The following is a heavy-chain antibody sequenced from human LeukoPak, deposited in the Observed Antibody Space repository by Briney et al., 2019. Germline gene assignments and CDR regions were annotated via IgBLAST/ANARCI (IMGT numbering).Heavy chain of an antibody. CDR1: YY. CDR3: AGGGGWSPFDY. Sequence: YYWGWIRPPPGKGLEWVSYISSSGSTIYYEDSVKGRFTISRDNAKNSLYLQMNSLRAEDTAVYYCAGGGGWSPFDYWGQGTLVTVSS. D-gene: IGHD6-19*01. CDR2: ISSSGSTI. J-gene: IGHJ4*02. V-gene: IGHV3-11*04.